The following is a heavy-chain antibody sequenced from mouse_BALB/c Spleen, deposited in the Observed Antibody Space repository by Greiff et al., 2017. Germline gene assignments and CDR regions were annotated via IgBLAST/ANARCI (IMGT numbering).Heavy chain of an antibody. D-gene: IGHD1-1*01. CDR1: GFTFSDYY. CDR3: ARSYYGSGVYYAMDY. V-gene: IGHV5-4*02. CDR2: ISDGGSYT. Sequence: EVQLVESGGGLVKPGGSLKLSCAASGFTFSDYYMYWVRQTPEKRLEWVATISDGGSYTYYPDSVKGRFTISRDNAKNNLYLQMSSLKSEDTAMYYCARSYYGSGVYYAMDYWGQGTSVTVSS. J-gene: IGHJ4*01.